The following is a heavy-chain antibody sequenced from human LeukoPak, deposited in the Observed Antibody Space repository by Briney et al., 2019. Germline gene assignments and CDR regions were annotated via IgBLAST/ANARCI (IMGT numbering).Heavy chain of an antibody. V-gene: IGHV1-3*01. J-gene: IGHJ6*02. Sequence: GASVKVSCKASGYTFTTHAMHWVRQAPGQRLEWMGWINAGNGNTKYSQKFQGRVTITRDTSATTAYMELSRLRSDDTAVYYCARDPGSITIFGVVMDYYYYGMDVWGQGTTVTVSS. CDR3: ARDPGSITIFGVVMDYYYYGMDV. D-gene: IGHD3-3*01. CDR2: INAGNGNT. CDR1: GYTFTTHA.